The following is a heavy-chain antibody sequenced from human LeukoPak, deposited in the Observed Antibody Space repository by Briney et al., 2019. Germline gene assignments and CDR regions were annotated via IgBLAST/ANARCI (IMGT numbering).Heavy chain of an antibody. V-gene: IGHV3-7*01. J-gene: IGHJ4*02. CDR1: GFTFITYW. CDR2: IKQDGSEK. CDR3: ARDSAGNDY. Sequence: GGSLRLSCAASGFTFITYWMSWVRQAPGKGLEWVANIKQDGSEKYYVDSVKGRFTIARDNAKNSLYLQMNSLRAEDTATYYCARDSAGNDYWGQGTLVTVSS. D-gene: IGHD6-13*01.